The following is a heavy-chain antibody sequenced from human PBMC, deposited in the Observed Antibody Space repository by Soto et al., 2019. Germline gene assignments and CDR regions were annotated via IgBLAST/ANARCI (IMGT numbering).Heavy chain of an antibody. CDR3: ARGPAGGDTHRSADY. V-gene: IGHV3-23*01. CDR2: ISNGRSSE. J-gene: IGHJ4*02. D-gene: IGHD3-16*01. Sequence: GGSLRLSCAASGFTFSNYAMSWVRQTPGKGLEWVAVISNGRSSEYYADAVKGRFTISRDNPKHTLYLQMNSLRAEDTAVYYCARGPAGGDTHRSADYWGQGALVTVSS. CDR1: GFTFSNYA.